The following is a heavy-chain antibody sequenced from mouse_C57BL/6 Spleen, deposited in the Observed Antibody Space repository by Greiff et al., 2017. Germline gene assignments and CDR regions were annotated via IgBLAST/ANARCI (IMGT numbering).Heavy chain of an antibody. CDR1: GYTFTSYT. J-gene: IGHJ4*01. V-gene: IGHV1-4*01. CDR2: INPSSGYT. CDR3: ARSRDYDYAMDY. D-gene: IGHD2-4*01. Sequence: QVQLQQSGAELARPGASVKMSCKASGYTFTSYTMHWVKQMPGQGLEWIGYINPSSGYTKYNQKFKDKATLTADKSSSTAYMQLSSLTSEDSAVYYCARSRDYDYAMDYWGQGTSVTVSS.